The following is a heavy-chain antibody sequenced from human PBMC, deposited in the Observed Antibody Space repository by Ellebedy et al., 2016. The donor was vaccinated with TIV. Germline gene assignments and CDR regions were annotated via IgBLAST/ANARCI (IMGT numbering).Heavy chain of an antibody. V-gene: IGHV3-7*03. J-gene: IGHJ4*02. Sequence: PGGSLRLSCAASGFTFRRYWMAWVRQAPGKGLEWVADIKADGSEKYYLTAVEGRFTIARDNAKTSLFLQMNSLRAEDTAVYYCATDGGWYRFEDWGQGTLVTVSS. CDR2: IKADGSEK. CDR3: ATDGGWYRFED. D-gene: IGHD6-19*01. CDR1: GFTFRRYW.